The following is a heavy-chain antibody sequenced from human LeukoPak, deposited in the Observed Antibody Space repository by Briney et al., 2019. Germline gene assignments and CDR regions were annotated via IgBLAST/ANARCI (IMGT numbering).Heavy chain of an antibody. Sequence: PGGSLRLSCAASGFTFSSYEMNWVRQAPGKGLEWVSYISSSGSTIYYADSVKGLFTISRDNAKNSLYLQMNSLRAEDTAVYYCASPGAGLSGSYYSPFDYWGQGTLVTVSS. D-gene: IGHD3-10*01. CDR3: ASPGAGLSGSYYSPFDY. CDR2: ISSSGSTI. J-gene: IGHJ4*02. CDR1: GFTFSSYE. V-gene: IGHV3-48*03.